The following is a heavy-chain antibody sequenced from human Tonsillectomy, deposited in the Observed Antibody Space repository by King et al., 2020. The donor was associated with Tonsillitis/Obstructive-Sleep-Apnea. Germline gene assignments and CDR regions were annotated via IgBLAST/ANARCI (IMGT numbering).Heavy chain of an antibody. V-gene: IGHV4-34*01. Sequence: VQLQQWGAGLLKPSETLSLTCAVYVGSFSGSYCSWIRQPPGKGLEWSGEINHSGGTTYNPSLRSRVTISLDTSKNQFSLKLTSVTAADTAVYYCARDKIVVLSVAIPSYFDYWGQGTLVTVSS. CDR1: VGSFSGSY. CDR3: ARDKIVVLSVAIPSYFDY. J-gene: IGHJ4*02. CDR2: INHSGGT. D-gene: IGHD2-2*01.